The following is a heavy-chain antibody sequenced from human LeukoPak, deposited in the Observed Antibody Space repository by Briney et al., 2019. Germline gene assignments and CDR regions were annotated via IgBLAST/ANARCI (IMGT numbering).Heavy chain of an antibody. V-gene: IGHV3-20*04. CDR1: GFTFDDYG. J-gene: IGHJ4*02. D-gene: IGHD3-16*01. CDR3: ARVQGHYGTLDY. Sequence: GGSLRLSCAASGFTFDDYGMSWVRQAPGKGLEWVSGINWNGGSTGYADSVKGRFTISRDNAKNSLYLQMNTLRAEDTAVYYCARVQGHYGTLDYWGEGTLVTVSS. CDR2: INWNGGST.